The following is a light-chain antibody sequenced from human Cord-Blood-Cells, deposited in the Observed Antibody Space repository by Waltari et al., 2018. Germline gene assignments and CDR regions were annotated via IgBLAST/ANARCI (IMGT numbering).Light chain of an antibody. CDR1: QSVSSN. Sequence: EIVMTQSPATLSVSPGERATLSCRASQSVSSNLAWYQQKPGQAPRLLIYGASTRATGTPARCSGSGSGTEFTLTISRLQSDDFAVYYCQQYKNWYSFGQGTKLEIK. CDR2: GAS. CDR3: QQYKNWYS. V-gene: IGKV3-15*01. J-gene: IGKJ2*03.